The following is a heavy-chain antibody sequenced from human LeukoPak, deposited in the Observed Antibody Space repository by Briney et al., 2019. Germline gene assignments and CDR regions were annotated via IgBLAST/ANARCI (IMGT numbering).Heavy chain of an antibody. CDR3: AKAAVRGVISHLDY. CDR1: GFTLSSYG. CDR2: IRYDGSNK. D-gene: IGHD3-10*01. J-gene: IGHJ4*02. Sequence: GGSLRLSCAASGFTLSSYGMLWVRQAPGKGLEWVAFIRYDGSNKYYADSVKGRFTISRDNSENTLWLQMTSLRAEDTAVYYCAKAAVRGVISHLDYWGQGTLVTVSS. V-gene: IGHV3-30*02.